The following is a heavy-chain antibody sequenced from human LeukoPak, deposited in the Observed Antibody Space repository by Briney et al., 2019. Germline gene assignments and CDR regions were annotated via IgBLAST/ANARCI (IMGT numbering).Heavy chain of an antibody. V-gene: IGHV1-46*01. CDR3: ARRSGALSLDY. CDR2: INPSGGST. J-gene: IGHJ4*02. CDR1: GYTFTSYY. D-gene: IGHD1-1*01. Sequence: ASVKVSCKASGYTFTSYYMHWVRQAPGQGLEWMGIINPSGGSTSYAQKFQDRVTMTRDTSTSTVYMGLSSLRSEDTAVYYCARRSGALSLDYWGQGTLVTVSS.